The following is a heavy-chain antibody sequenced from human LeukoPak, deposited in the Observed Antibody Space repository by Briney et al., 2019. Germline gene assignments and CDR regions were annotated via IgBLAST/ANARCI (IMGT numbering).Heavy chain of an antibody. V-gene: IGHV1-2*02. CDR2: INPNSGGT. J-gene: IGHJ6*03. D-gene: IGHD3-10*01. Sequence: ASVKVSCKASGYTFTGYYMHWVRQAPGQGLEWMGWINPNSGGTNYAQKFQGRVTMTRDTSISTAYMELSRLRSDDTAVYYCARGGYGSGSQSYMDVWGKGTTVTVSS. CDR3: ARGGYGSGSQSYMDV. CDR1: GYTFTGYY.